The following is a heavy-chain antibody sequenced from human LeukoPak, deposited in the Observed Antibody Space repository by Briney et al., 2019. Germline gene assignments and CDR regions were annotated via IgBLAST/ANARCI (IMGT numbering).Heavy chain of an antibody. D-gene: IGHD6-6*01. CDR1: GGSFSGYY. Sequence: SSETLSLTCAVYGGSFSGYYWSWIRQPPGKGLEWIGEINHSGSTNYNPSLKSRVTISVDTSKNQFSLKLSSVTAADTAVYYCARGLAARRNFDYWGQGTLVTVSS. CDR2: INHSGST. CDR3: ARGLAARRNFDY. V-gene: IGHV4-34*01. J-gene: IGHJ4*02.